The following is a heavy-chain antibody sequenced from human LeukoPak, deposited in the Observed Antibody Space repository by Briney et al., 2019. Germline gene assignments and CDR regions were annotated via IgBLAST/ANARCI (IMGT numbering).Heavy chain of an antibody. J-gene: IGHJ6*03. CDR2: MNPNSGNT. CDR3: ASALGDTYYYYMDV. V-gene: IGHV1-8*01. D-gene: IGHD5-18*01. Sequence: GASVKVSCKASGYTFTSYDINWVRQATGQGLEWMGWMNPNSGNTGYAQKFQGRVTMTRNTSIGTAYMELSSLRSEDTAVYYCASALGDTYYYYMDVWGKGTTVTVSS. CDR1: GYTFTSYD.